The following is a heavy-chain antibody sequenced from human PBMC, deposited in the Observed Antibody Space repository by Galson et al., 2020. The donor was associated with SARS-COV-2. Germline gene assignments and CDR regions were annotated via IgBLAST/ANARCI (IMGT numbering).Heavy chain of an antibody. Sequence: SETLSLTCTVSGGSISSSRYYWGWIRQPPGKGLEWIGSTLYSGTTYYNPSLKSRVTLSVDTSKNQFSLMLTSVTAADTAVYYCARLFNTGTYGGGQLDHWGQGALVTVSS. CDR2: TLYSGTT. D-gene: IGHD1-7*01. CDR3: ARLFNTGTYGGGQLDH. CDR1: GGSISSSRYY. J-gene: IGHJ4*02. V-gene: IGHV4-39*01.